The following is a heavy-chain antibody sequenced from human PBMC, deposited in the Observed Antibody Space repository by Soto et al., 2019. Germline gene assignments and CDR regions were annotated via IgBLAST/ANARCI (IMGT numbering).Heavy chain of an antibody. CDR1: GYTFTSYD. D-gene: IGHD1-1*01. V-gene: IGHV1-8*01. Sequence: QVQLVQSGAEVKKPGASVKVSCKASGYTFTSYDINWVRQATGQGLEWMGWMNPNSGNTGYAQKFQGRVTMTSNTPTRTAEMGLRSLRSEDTTGYYCARGSTGTPSMDVWRPGTTVTVSS. CDR2: MNPNSGNT. CDR3: ARGSTGTPSMDV. J-gene: IGHJ6*02.